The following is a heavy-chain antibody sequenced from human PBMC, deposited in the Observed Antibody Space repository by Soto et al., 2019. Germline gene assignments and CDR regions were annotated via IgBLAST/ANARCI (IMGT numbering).Heavy chain of an antibody. D-gene: IGHD1-1*01. CDR2: ISSSSSYI. J-gene: IGHJ4*02. CDR1: GFTFSSYS. Sequence: EVQLVESGGGLVKPGGSLRLSCAASGFTFSSYSMNWVRQAPGKGLEWVSSISSSSSYIYYPDSVKGRFTISRDNAKTSLYLQMNSLRAEDTAVYSCARRTGTDYWGQGTLVTVSS. CDR3: ARRTGTDY. V-gene: IGHV3-21*01.